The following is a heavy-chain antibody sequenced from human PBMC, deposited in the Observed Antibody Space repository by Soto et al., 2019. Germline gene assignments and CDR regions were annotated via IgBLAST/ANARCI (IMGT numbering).Heavy chain of an antibody. V-gene: IGHV3-23*01. CDR1: GFRFSSYS. D-gene: IGHD3-22*01. CDR3: ATMNGYFEY. Sequence: VGSLRLSCADSGFRFSSYSMSWVRQTPGKGLEWVAAITATGDRTYYADSVTGRFTISRDNSKKTHYLQMTSLRAEDTAMYYCATMNGYFEYWGQGTPVTV. CDR2: ITATGDRT. J-gene: IGHJ4*02.